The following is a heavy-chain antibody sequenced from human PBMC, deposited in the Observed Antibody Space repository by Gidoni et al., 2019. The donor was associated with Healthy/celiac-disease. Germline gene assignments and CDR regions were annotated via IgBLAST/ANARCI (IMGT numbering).Heavy chain of an antibody. D-gene: IGHD2-15*01. V-gene: IGHV2-5*02. Sequence: QITLKESGPTMVKPTQTLTLTCPFSGFSLSTSGVGWGWSRQPPGKALEWLAVIYWDDDKRYSPSLKSRLTITKDTSKNQVVLTMTNMDPVDTATYFCAQRYCSGGSCYFDFWGQGTLVTVSS. CDR2: IYWDDDK. J-gene: IGHJ4*02. CDR3: AQRYCSGGSCYFDF. CDR1: GFSLSTSGVG.